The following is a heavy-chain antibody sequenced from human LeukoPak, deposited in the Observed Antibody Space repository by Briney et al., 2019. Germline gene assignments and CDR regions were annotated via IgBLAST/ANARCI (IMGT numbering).Heavy chain of an antibody. D-gene: IGHD3-3*01. CDR3: ARGRITIFGVVMGDAFDI. J-gene: IGHJ3*02. V-gene: IGHV4-59*01. CDR2: IYYSGST. Sequence: SETLSLTCTVSGGSISSYYWSWIRQPPGKGLEWIGYIYYSGSTNYNPSLKSRVTISVDTSKNQFSLKLSSVTAADTAVYYCARGRITIFGVVMGDAFDIWGQGTMVTVSS. CDR1: GGSISSYY.